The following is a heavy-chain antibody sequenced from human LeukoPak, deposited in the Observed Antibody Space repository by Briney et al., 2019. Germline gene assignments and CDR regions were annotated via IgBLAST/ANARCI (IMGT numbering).Heavy chain of an antibody. V-gene: IGHV4-59*01. J-gene: IGHJ4*02. CDR2: IYYSGST. Sequence: SETLSLTCTVSGGSISSYYWSRIRQPPGKGLEWIGYIYYSGSTNYNPSLKSRVAISVDTSKNQFSLKLSSVTAADTAVYYCARESGGSYYYWGQGTLVTVSS. D-gene: IGHD1-26*01. CDR1: GGSISSYY. CDR3: ARESGGSYYY.